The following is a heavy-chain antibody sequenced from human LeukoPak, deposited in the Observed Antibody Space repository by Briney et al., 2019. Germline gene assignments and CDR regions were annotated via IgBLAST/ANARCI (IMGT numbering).Heavy chain of an antibody. V-gene: IGHV1-2*02. CDR2: INPNSGGT. CDR1: GYTFTGYY. D-gene: IGHD6-6*01. Sequence: ASVKVSCKASGYTFTGYYMHWVRQAPGQGLEWMGWINPNSGGTNYAQKFQGRVTMTRDTSISTAYMELSSVRSDDTAVYYCARGYSSSRFGFSFDYWGQGTLVTVSS. CDR3: ARGYSSSRFGFSFDY. J-gene: IGHJ4*02.